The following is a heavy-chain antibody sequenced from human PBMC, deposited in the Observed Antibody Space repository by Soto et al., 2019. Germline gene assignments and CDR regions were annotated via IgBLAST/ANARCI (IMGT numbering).Heavy chain of an antibody. CDR1: GGSISSSSYY. CDR2: SSGGGST. D-gene: IGHD6-19*01. J-gene: IGHJ4*02. Sequence: SETLSLTCTVSGGSISSSSYYWGWIRQPPGKGLEWIGDSSGGGSTNYSPSLKSRVTISLDTSKNQFSLKLSSVTAADTAVYHSAGGPRSGRRDYFDYWGQGALVTVSS. CDR3: AGGPRSGRRDYFDY. V-gene: IGHV4-61*05.